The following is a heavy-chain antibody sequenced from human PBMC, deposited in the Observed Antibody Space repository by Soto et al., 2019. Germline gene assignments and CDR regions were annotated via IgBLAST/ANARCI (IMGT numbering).Heavy chain of an antibody. V-gene: IGHV4-39*01. D-gene: IGHD6-13*01. CDR1: GGSISSSSYY. Sequence: QLQLQESGPGLVKPSETLSLTCTVSGGSISSSSYYWGWIRQPPGKGLEWIGSIYYSGSTYYNPSLKSRVTISVDTSKNQFSLKLSSVTAADTAVYYCAGGGRLAAFGDWGQGTLVTVSS. J-gene: IGHJ4*02. CDR3: AGGGRLAAFGD. CDR2: IYYSGST.